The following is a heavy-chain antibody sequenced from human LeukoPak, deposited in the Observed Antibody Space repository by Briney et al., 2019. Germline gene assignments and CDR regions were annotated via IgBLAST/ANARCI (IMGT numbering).Heavy chain of an antibody. V-gene: IGHV1-46*01. CDR1: GYTFTSYY. Sequence: ASVKVSCKASGYTFTSYYMHWVRQAPGQGLEWMGIINPSGGSTNYAQKFQGRVTITADESTSTAYMELSSLKSEDTAVYYCARVGPLRYFDYWGQGTLVTVSS. CDR3: ARVGPLRYFDY. D-gene: IGHD3-9*01. CDR2: INPSGGST. J-gene: IGHJ4*02.